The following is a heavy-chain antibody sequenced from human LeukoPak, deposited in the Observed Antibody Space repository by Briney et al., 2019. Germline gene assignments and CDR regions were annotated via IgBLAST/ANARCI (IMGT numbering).Heavy chain of an antibody. CDR2: IYYSGST. CDR3: ARQVAGTNWFDP. CDR1: GGSISSSSYY. J-gene: IGHJ5*02. D-gene: IGHD6-19*01. V-gene: IGHV4-39*01. Sequence: SETLSLTCTVSGGSISSSSYYWGWIRQPPGKGLEWIGSIYYSGSTYYNPSLKSRVTISVDTSKKQFSLKLSSVTAADTAVYYCARQVAGTNWFDPWGQGTLVTVSS.